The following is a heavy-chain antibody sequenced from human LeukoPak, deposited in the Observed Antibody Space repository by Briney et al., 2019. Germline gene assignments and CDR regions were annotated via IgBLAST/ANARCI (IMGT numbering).Heavy chain of an antibody. CDR3: ARNRATNDY. V-gene: IGHV3-7*01. CDR1: GFTFKNYR. J-gene: IGHJ4*02. Sequence: GGSLRLSCTASGFTFKNYRMTWVRQARGKGLEWVASMKDDGNEIQYVDSVKGRFTISRDNAKNSLYLQMNNLRAEDTAVYYCARNRATNDYWGQGTLVTVSS. CDR2: MKDDGNEI. D-gene: IGHD1-26*01.